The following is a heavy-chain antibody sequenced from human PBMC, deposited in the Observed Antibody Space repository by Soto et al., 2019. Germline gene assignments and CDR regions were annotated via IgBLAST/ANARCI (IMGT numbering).Heavy chain of an antibody. D-gene: IGHD2-21*02. Sequence: QVQLVESGGGVVQPGRSLRLSCAASGFTFSSYGMHWVRQAPGKGLEWVAVIWYDGSNKYYADSVKGRFSMSRDNSKITMYLQMTRRRADETAGYYCASGGGDCPALRNYWYFDLWGRGTLVTVSS. CDR2: IWYDGSNK. CDR3: ASGGGDCPALRNYWYFDL. V-gene: IGHV3-33*01. J-gene: IGHJ2*01. CDR1: GFTFSSYG.